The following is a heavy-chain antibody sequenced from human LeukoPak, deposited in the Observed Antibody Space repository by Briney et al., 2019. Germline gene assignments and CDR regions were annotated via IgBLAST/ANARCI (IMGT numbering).Heavy chain of an antibody. V-gene: IGHV4-39*02. CDR2: IYYTGKT. CDR3: ARRGAHCSSPWCPQTHAFDI. D-gene: IGHD2-2*01. Sequence: PSETLSLTCAVSDDSISSNAYYWGWIRQPPGKGLEWLGTIYYTGKTFYNPSLESRVTISVDTSKNHFSLKVTSVTAADTALYYCARRGAHCSSPWCPQTHAFDIWGQGTMVTVSS. J-gene: IGHJ3*02. CDR1: DDSISSNAYY.